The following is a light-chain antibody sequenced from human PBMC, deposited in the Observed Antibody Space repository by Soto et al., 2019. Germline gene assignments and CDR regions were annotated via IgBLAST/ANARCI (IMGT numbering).Light chain of an antibody. CDR2: SYD. J-gene: IGLJ2*01. V-gene: IGLV1-44*01. CDR3: AAWDDSLNGVI. CDR1: SSNIGSNN. Sequence: QAVVTQPPSASGTPGQRVTISCSGSSSNIGSNNVNWYQQFPGTAPKLLIYSYDQRPSGVPDRFSGSKSGTSASLAISGLQSEDEADYYCAAWDDSLNGVIFGGGTQLTVL.